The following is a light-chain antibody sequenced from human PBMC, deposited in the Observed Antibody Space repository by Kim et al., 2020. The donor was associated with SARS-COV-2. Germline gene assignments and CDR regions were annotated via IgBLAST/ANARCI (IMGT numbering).Light chain of an antibody. CDR1: QSVLYSSNNKNY. Sequence: ATINCKSSQSVLYSSNNKNYLAWYQQKPGQPPKMLIYWASTRESGVPDRFSGSGSGTDFTLAISSLQAEDVAVYYCQQYYSTPRTFGQGTKVDIK. CDR2: WAS. J-gene: IGKJ1*01. V-gene: IGKV4-1*01. CDR3: QQYYSTPRT.